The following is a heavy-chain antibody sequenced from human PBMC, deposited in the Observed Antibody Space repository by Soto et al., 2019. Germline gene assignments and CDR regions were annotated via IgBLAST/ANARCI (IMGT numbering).Heavy chain of an antibody. CDR2: INHRGSA. CDR3: ARYNAASGTYYFDF. D-gene: IGHD6-13*01. J-gene: IGHJ4*02. Sequence: PSETMSLTCAVSGASVSSTYWWSWVRQPPGKGPEWIGEINHRGSANYNPSLKSRVTISVDISKSQFSLRLTSVTAADTAVYYCARYNAASGTYYFDFWGQGALVTVPS. V-gene: IGHV4-4*02. CDR1: GASVSSTYW.